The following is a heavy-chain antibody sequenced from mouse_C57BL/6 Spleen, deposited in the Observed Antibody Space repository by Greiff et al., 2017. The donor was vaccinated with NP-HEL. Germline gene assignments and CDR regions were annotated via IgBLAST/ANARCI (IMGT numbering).Heavy chain of an antibody. V-gene: IGHV14-2*01. Sequence: VQLQQSGAELVKPGASVKLSCTASGFNIKDYYMHWVKQRTEQGLEWIGRIDPEDGETKYAQKFQGKATITADTSSHTAYLQLSSLTSDDTAVYYCARGDSSGYYYYAMDYWGQGTSVTVSS. D-gene: IGHD3-2*02. CDR1: GFNIKDYY. CDR3: ARGDSSGYYYYAMDY. J-gene: IGHJ4*01. CDR2: IDPEDGET.